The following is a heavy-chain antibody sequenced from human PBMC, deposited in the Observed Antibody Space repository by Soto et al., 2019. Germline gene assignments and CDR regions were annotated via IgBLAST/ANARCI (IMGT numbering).Heavy chain of an antibody. CDR1: GGSISSYY. CDR2: IYYSGST. Sequence: SETLSLTCTVSGGSISSYYWSWIRQPPGKGLEWIGYIYYSGSTNYNPSLKSRVTISVDTSKNQFSLKLSSVTAADTAVYYCARTVMITFGGVIVRYFDYWGQGTLVTVSS. V-gene: IGHV4-59*01. CDR3: ARTVMITFGGVIVRYFDY. J-gene: IGHJ4*02. D-gene: IGHD3-16*02.